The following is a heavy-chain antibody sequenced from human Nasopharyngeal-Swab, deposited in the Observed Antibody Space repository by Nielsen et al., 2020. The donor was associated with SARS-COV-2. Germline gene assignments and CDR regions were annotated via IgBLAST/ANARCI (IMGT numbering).Heavy chain of an antibody. CDR2: ISGSGVGA. CDR1: GFTFSSYA. CDR3: LRAFDI. Sequence: RGSLRLSCAASGFTFSSYAMSWVRQAPGKGLEWVSAISGSGVGAYYADSVKGRFTISRDNSRNTLYLQMNSLRAEDTAVYYCLRAFDIWGQGTMVTVSS. J-gene: IGHJ3*02. V-gene: IGHV3-23*01.